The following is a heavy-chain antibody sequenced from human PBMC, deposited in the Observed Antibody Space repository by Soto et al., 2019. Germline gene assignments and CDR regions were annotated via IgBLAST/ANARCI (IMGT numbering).Heavy chain of an antibody. J-gene: IGHJ6*02. Sequence: QEQLVESGGGVVQPGRSLRLSCAASGFTFSGYGIHWVRQAPGKGLDWVAVISDDGTIKYFADSVRGRFTISRDNSKNTVYLQMNILRAEDTAVYYCVKDNSTYGMDVWGQGTTVTVSS. CDR2: ISDDGTIK. CDR1: GFTFSGYG. CDR3: VKDNSTYGMDV. V-gene: IGHV3-30*18.